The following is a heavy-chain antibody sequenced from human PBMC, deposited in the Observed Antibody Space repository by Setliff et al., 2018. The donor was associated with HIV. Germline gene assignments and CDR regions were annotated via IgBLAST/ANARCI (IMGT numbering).Heavy chain of an antibody. CDR2: IHYNDGKT. D-gene: IGHD3-22*01. CDR3: ARLTTTYYYDSSAYYHPV. J-gene: IGHJ4*02. CDR1: GDSITNSMHY. Sequence: SETLSLTCTVSGDSITNSMHYWSWIRQPPGKGLEFIGSIHYNDGKTYYNAALRSRVTISVDTSKNQFSLKLSSVTAADTAVFYCARLTTTYYYDSSAYYHPVWGQGTLVTVS. V-gene: IGHV4-39*07.